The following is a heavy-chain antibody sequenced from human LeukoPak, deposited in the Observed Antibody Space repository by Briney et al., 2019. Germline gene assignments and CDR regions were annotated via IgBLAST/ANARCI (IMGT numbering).Heavy chain of an antibody. J-gene: IGHJ4*02. V-gene: IGHV1-2*06. CDR2: INPNSGGT. CDR1: GYTFTGYY. Sequence: ASVKVSCKASGYTFTGYYMHWVRQAPGQGLEWMGRINPNSGGTNYAQKFQGRVTMTRDTSTSTVYMELSSLRSEDTAVYYCARDWRMEYSSTQVDYWGQGTLGTVSS. D-gene: IGHD6-6*01. CDR3: ARDWRMEYSSTQVDY.